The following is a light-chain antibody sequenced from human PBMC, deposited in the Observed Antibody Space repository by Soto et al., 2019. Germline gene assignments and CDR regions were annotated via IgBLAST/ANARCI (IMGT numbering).Light chain of an antibody. CDR2: DVS. CDR1: QSISSW. J-gene: IGKJ1*01. Sequence: DIRMTQSPPTLSASVGDRVTITCRASQSISSWLAWYQQRPGKAPNLLIYDVSSLESGVPSRFSGSGSGTDFTLTISSLQPDDFATYYCQQYTNYPWTFGQGTKVDIK. CDR3: QQYTNYPWT. V-gene: IGKV1-5*01.